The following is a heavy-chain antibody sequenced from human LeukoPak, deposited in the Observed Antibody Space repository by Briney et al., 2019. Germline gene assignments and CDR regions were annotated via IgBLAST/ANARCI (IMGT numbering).Heavy chain of an antibody. Sequence: PGGSLRLSCAASGFTFSSYWMHWVRQAPGKGLVWVSRINSDGSSTSYADSVKGRSTISRDNAKNTLYLQMNSLRAEDTAVYYCARDLTTNSSGYYYVRYYYYGMDVWGQGTTVTVSS. CDR1: GFTFSSYW. D-gene: IGHD3-22*01. V-gene: IGHV3-74*01. CDR3: ARDLTTNSSGYYYVRYYYYGMDV. CDR2: INSDGSST. J-gene: IGHJ6*02.